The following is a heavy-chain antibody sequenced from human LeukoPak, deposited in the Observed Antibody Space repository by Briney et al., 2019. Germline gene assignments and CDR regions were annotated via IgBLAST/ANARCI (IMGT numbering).Heavy chain of an antibody. D-gene: IGHD4-17*01. V-gene: IGHV4-59*01. CDR2: IYGTGST. Sequence: KPSETLSLTCSVSGDYISRYYWSWSRQPPGKGLEWIGYIYGTGSTNYNPSLKSRVTISVDASKNQFSLRLSYVTAADTAVYYCARSGDGDFARATYYYYYGMDVWGQGTTVTVSS. CDR1: GDYISRYY. J-gene: IGHJ6*02. CDR3: ARSGDGDFARATYYYYYGMDV.